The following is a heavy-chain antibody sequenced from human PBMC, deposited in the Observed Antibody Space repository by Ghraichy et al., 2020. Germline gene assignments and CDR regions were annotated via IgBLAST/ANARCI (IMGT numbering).Heavy chain of an antibody. J-gene: IGHJ4*02. CDR2: IKTKTDGVTT. CDR3: ATEPTHTTGWYGKPSDY. Sequence: LSLTCEASGFTFTNAYMSWVRQAPGKGLEWVGRIKTKTDGVTTDYAAPVKDRFTISRDDSKNTLYLQMNGLKTEDTAVYFCATEPTHTTGWYGKPSDYWGQGALVTVSP. D-gene: IGHD6-19*01. CDR1: GFTFTNAY. V-gene: IGHV3-15*01.